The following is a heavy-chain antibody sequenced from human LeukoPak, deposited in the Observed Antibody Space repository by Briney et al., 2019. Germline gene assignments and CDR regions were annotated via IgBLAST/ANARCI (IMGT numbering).Heavy chain of an antibody. Sequence: SETLSLTCTVSGGSISSYYWSWIRQPPGKGLEWIGYIYYSGSTYYNPSLKSRVTISVDTSKSQFSLKLNSVTAADTAVYYCASQRIGYCSSTSCYSFDYWGQGTLVTVSS. CDR3: ASQRIGYCSSTSCYSFDY. CDR2: IYYSGST. V-gene: IGHV4-59*12. D-gene: IGHD2-2*01. J-gene: IGHJ4*02. CDR1: GGSISSYY.